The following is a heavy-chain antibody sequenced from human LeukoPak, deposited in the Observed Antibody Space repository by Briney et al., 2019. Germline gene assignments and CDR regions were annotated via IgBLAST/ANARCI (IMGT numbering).Heavy chain of an antibody. CDR1: GGTFSSYA. V-gene: IGHV1-24*01. D-gene: IGHD2-2*03. CDR3: ATPNPPTPWILSDSQGFDY. Sequence: VASVKVSCKASGGTFSSYAISWVRLAPGQGLEWMGGFDPEDGETIYAQKFQGRVTMTEDTSTDTAYMELSSLRSEDTAVYYCATPNPPTPWILSDSQGFDYWGQGTLVTVSS. CDR2: FDPEDGET. J-gene: IGHJ4*02.